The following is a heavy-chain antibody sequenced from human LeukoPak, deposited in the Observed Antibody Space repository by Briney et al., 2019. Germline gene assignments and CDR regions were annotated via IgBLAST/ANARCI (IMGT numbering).Heavy chain of an antibody. CDR3: ATALRGAYYDILTGYSNGYYYYGMDV. CDR1: GDSFSGYY. CDR2: VYYSGGT. Sequence: SETLSLTCSVSGDSFSGYYWNWIRQPPGKGLEWIGYVYYSGGTSYNPSLRSRVTISVDTSKNQFSLKLSSVTAADTAVYYCATALRGAYYDILTGYSNGYYYYGMDVWGQGTTVTVSS. V-gene: IGHV4-59*01. J-gene: IGHJ6*02. D-gene: IGHD3-9*01.